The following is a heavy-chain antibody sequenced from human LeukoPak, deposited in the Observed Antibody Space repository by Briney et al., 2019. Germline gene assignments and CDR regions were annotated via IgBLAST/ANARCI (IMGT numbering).Heavy chain of an antibody. V-gene: IGHV4-34*01. J-gene: IGHJ4*02. CDR1: GGSFSGYY. Sequence: SETLSLTCAVYGGSFSGYYWSWIRQPPGKGLEWIGEINHSGSTNYNPSLKSRVTISVDTSKNQFSLKLSSVTAADTAVYYCARDVFYGDYDDYWGQGTLVTVSS. CDR2: INHSGST. CDR3: ARDVFYGDYDDY. D-gene: IGHD4-17*01.